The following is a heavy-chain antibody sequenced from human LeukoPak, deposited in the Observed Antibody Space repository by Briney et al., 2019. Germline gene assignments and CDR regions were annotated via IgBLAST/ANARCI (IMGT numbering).Heavy chain of an antibody. J-gene: IGHJ4*02. CDR2: ISGSGGNT. Sequence: GGSLRLSCAASGFTFSSNAMNWVRQAPGKGLEWVSGISGSGGNTYYADSVKGRFTISRDNSKNTLYLQMNSLSIEDTAVYYCASGYSSDYGGNVYWGRGTLVTVSS. CDR1: GFTFSSNA. V-gene: IGHV3-23*01. CDR3: ASGYSSDYGGNVY. D-gene: IGHD4-23*01.